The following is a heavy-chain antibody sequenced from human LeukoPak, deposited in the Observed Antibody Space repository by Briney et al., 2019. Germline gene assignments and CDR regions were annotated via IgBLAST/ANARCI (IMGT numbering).Heavy chain of an antibody. CDR2: SSTYNSDT. V-gene: IGHV1-18*01. CDR1: GYTFTSYG. J-gene: IGHJ4*02. Sequence: ASVKVSCKASGYTFTSYGISWVRQAPGQGLEWMGWSSTYNSDTKYEQKLKGRVTMTTDTSTNTAYMDLRDLRSDDTAVYYCARESNWAYYFDNWGQGTLV. D-gene: IGHD1-1*01. CDR3: ARESNWAYYFDN.